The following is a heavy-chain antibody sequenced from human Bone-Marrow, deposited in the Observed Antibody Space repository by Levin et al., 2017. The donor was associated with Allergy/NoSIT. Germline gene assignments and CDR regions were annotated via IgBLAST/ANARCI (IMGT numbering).Heavy chain of an antibody. CDR2: INWNSDTI. CDR1: GFTFDDYA. D-gene: IGHD6-19*01. V-gene: IGHV3-9*01. CDR3: AKARGFIAVAGDLDY. Sequence: PGESLKISCAASGFTFDDYAIHWVRQRPGRGLEWVAGINWNSDTIGYADSVKGRFTISRDNAKNSLYLQMNSLRTEDTAFYFCAKARGFIAVAGDLDYWGRGTLVTVSS. J-gene: IGHJ4*02.